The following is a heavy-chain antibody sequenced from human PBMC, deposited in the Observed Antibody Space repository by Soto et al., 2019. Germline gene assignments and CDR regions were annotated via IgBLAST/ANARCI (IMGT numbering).Heavy chain of an antibody. CDR3: AREGHGSGSYYNYYYYYGMDV. V-gene: IGHV3-30-3*01. D-gene: IGHD3-10*01. CDR1: GFTFSSYA. CDR2: ISYDGSNK. J-gene: IGHJ6*02. Sequence: LRLSCAASGFTFSSYAMHWVRQAPGKGLEWVAVISYDGSNKYYADSVKGRFTISRDNSKNTLYLQMNSLRAEDTAVYYCAREGHGSGSYYNYYYYYGMDVWGQGTTVTVSS.